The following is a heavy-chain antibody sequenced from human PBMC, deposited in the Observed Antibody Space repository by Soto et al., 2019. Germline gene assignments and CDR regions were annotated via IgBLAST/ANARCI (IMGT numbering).Heavy chain of an antibody. Sequence: SETLSLTCAVSGGSISSGGYSWSWIRQPPGKGLEWIGYIYHSGSTYYNPSLKSRVTISVDTSKNQFSLKLSSVTAADTAVYYCARAAYYYDSSGFPLDYWGQGTLVTVSS. J-gene: IGHJ4*02. V-gene: IGHV4-30-2*01. CDR1: GGSISSGGYS. CDR3: ARAAYYYDSSGFPLDY. D-gene: IGHD3-22*01. CDR2: IYHSGST.